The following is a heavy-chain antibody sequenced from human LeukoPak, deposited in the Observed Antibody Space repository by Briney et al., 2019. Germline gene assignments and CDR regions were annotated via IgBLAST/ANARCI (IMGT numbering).Heavy chain of an antibody. V-gene: IGHV3-11*04. CDR1: GFTFSDYY. CDR3: AKHTPTYSSSWYYFDY. J-gene: IGHJ4*02. CDR2: ISSSGSTI. Sequence: GSLRLSCAASGFTFSDYYMSWIRQAPGKGLEWVSYISSSGSTIYYADSVKGRFTISRDNSKNTLYLQMNSLRAEDTAVYYCAKHTPTYSSSWYYFDYWGQGTLVTVSS. D-gene: IGHD6-13*01.